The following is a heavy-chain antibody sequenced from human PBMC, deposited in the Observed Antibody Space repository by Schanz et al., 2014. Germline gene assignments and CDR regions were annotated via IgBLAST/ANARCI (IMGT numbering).Heavy chain of an antibody. Sequence: EVQLVESGGGLVQPGGSLRLSCAASGFTFSTYCMSWVRQAPGKGLEWVANIKQDESERSYVDSVKGRFTISRDNAKNSVYLQMHSLRAEDTALYYCARDRDAGGYDSWGQGTLVTVSS. J-gene: IGHJ5*01. CDR2: IKQDESER. D-gene: IGHD2-8*02. CDR1: GFTFSTYC. V-gene: IGHV3-7*01. CDR3: ARDRDAGGYDS.